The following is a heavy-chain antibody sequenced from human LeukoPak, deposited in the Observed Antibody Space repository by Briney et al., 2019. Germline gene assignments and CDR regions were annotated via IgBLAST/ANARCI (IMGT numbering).Heavy chain of an antibody. J-gene: IGHJ4*02. CDR1: GGSIRNYY. D-gene: IGHD6-19*01. V-gene: IGHV4-4*07. Sequence: SETLSLTCTVSGGSIRNYYWTWIRQSAGKGLEWIGRIHISGNTDFNPSLKSRVTMSVDMSKNQISLNLSSVTAADTAVYYCARGGSGWHYFDYWGQGSLVTVSS. CDR2: IHISGNT. CDR3: ARGGSGWHYFDY.